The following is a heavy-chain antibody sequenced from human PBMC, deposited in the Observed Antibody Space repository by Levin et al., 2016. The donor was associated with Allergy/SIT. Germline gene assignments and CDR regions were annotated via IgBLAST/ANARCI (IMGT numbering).Heavy chain of an antibody. CDR3: AVNLVIAGLVDPYYYGMDV. D-gene: IGHD6-19*01. Sequence: WIRQPPGKGLEWVAVIWYDGSNTYYADSVKGRFTISRDNSKNTLSLQMSSLRAEDTAVYYCAVNLVIAGLVDPYYYGMDVWGQGTTVTVSS. CDR2: IWYDGSNT. V-gene: IGHV3-33*01. J-gene: IGHJ6*02.